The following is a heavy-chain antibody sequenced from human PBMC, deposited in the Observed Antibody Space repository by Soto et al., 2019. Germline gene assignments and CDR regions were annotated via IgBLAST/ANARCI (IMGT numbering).Heavy chain of an antibody. Sequence: QITLKESGPALVKPTQTLTLTCSFSGFSLTTAGMGVGWIRQPLGKAPEWVALVYWDYDKRYNQSLRSRLTITKDTAKNLVVVTLTDMDPVDTGTYYCARRGTSSAAAGWFDPWGQGILVTVSS. J-gene: IGHJ5*02. CDR2: VYWDYDK. CDR1: GFSLTTAGMG. CDR3: ARRGTSSAAAGWFDP. V-gene: IGHV2-5*02. D-gene: IGHD3-16*01.